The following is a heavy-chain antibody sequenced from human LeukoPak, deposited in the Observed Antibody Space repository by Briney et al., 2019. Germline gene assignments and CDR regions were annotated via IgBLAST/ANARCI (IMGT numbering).Heavy chain of an antibody. J-gene: IGHJ4*02. V-gene: IGHV3-30*18. Sequence: GGSLRLSCAASGFTFSSYGMHWVRQAPGKGLEWVAVISYDGSNKYYADSVKGRFTISRDNSKNTLYLQMNSLRAEDTAVYYFAKSGSSGWHDYWGQGTLVTVSS. CDR3: AKSGSSGWHDY. CDR1: GFTFSSYG. D-gene: IGHD6-19*01. CDR2: ISYDGSNK.